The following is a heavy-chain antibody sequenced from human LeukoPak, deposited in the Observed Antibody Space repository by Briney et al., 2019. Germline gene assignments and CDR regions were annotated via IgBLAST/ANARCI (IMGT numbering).Heavy chain of an antibody. CDR2: ISYDGSNK. V-gene: IGHV3-30*04. CDR3: ARDRTAAGPYYGMDV. D-gene: IGHD6-13*01. CDR1: GFTFSSYA. J-gene: IGHJ6*02. Sequence: GGSLRLSCAASGFTFSSYAMHWVRQAPGKGLEWVAVISYDGSNKYYADPVKGRFTISRDNSKNTLYLQMNSLRAEDAAVYYCARDRTAAGPYYGMDVWGQGTTVTVPS.